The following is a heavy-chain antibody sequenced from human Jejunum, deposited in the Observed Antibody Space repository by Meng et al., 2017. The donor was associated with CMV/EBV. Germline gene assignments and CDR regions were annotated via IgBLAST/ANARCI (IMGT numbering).Heavy chain of an antibody. Sequence: ASFGGYYWSWIRQPPGKGLEWIGEINHIGSTNYNPSLKSRVTISLDTSKNQFSLKLSSVTAADTAIYYCARGGDFWSGYSGHYFDYWGQGSLVTVSS. V-gene: IGHV4-34*01. J-gene: IGHJ4*02. CDR2: INHIGST. CDR3: ARGGDFWSGYSGHYFDY. CDR1: ASFGGYY. D-gene: IGHD3-3*01.